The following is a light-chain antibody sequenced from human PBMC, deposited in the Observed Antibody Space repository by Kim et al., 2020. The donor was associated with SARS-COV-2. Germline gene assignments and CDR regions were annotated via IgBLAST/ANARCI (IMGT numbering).Light chain of an antibody. Sequence: GQRVTISCSGSSSNIGDNYVYWYQQVPGTAPKLLIYTNNQRPSGVPDRFSGSKSGTSASLAISGLRSEDEGDYYCATWDDSLSGWVFGGGTQLTVL. V-gene: IGLV1-47*01. CDR1: SSNIGDNY. J-gene: IGLJ3*02. CDR3: ATWDDSLSGWV. CDR2: TNN.